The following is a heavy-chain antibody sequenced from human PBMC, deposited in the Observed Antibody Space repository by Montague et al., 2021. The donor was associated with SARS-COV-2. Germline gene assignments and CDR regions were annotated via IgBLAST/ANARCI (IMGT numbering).Heavy chain of an antibody. J-gene: IGHJ4*02. CDR2: ISSDGVHI. Sequence: SLRLSCAASGFTFRNYAMYWFRQAPGKRLEYVSAISSDGVHIYYSNSVKGRFTISRDNSKNTLSLQMGSLRAEDMAMYYCARDEGSYWGQGTLVTVSS. V-gene: IGHV3-64*01. CDR1: GFTFRNYA. CDR3: ARDEGSY.